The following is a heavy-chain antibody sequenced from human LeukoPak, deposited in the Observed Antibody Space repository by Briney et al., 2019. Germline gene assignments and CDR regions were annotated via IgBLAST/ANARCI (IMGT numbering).Heavy chain of an antibody. V-gene: IGHV4-39*07. CDR1: GGSISSSTYY. CDR3: ARVSTDYGDHTYY. J-gene: IGHJ4*02. CDR2: IYYSGST. Sequence: SETLSLTCTVSGGSISSSTYYWGWIRQPPGKGLEWIGSIYYSGSTYYNPSLKSRVTISVDTSKNQFSLKLSSVTAADTAVYFCARVSTDYGDHTYYWGQGTLVTVSS. D-gene: IGHD4-17*01.